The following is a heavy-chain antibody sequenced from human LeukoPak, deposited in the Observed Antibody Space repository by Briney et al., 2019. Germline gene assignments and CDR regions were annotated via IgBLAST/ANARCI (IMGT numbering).Heavy chain of an antibody. D-gene: IGHD2-21*01. CDR1: GFTFRYYA. Sequence: GGSLRPSCAASGFTFRYYAMNWVRQAPGKGLEWVSEISNNGDSTYYADSVKGRFTISRDNSQNTLYLQMNSLSVEDTAVYYCAFPYYFDYWGQGTLVSVSS. CDR2: ISNNGDST. CDR3: AFPYYFDY. J-gene: IGHJ4*02. V-gene: IGHV3-23*01.